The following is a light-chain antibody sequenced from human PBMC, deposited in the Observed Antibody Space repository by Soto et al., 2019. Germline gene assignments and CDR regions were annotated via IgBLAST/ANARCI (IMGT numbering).Light chain of an antibody. CDR2: EVS. J-gene: IGLJ1*01. Sequence: QSALPQPASVSGSPGQSITISCTGTSSDVGGYNYVSWYQQHPGEAPKLMIYEVSNRPSGVSNRFSGSKSGNTASLTISGLQAEDEADYYCSSYTSSSTLVFGTGTKVTV. V-gene: IGLV2-14*01. CDR3: SSYTSSSTLV. CDR1: SSDVGGYNY.